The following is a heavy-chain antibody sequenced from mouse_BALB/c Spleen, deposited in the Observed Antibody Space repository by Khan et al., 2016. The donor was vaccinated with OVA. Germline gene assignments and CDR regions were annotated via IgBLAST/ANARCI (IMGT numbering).Heavy chain of an antibody. CDR3: ARENDYARSCYAMDY. CDR2: IGPGSSNT. CDR1: GYTFTSYW. D-gene: IGHD1-1*01. J-gene: IGHJ4*01. Sequence: DLVKPGTSVKLSCKASGYTFTSYWINWIKQRPGQGLEWIGRIGPGSSNTYYNEMFKGKAALTVDTSSSTAYIQLSSLSSEDSAVYFGARENDYARSCYAMDYWGQGTSVTVSS. V-gene: IGHV1S41*01.